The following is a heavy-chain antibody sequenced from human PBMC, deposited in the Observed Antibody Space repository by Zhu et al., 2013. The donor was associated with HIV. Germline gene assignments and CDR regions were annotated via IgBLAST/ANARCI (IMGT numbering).Heavy chain of an antibody. CDR2: INPNSGGT. Sequence: QVHLVQSGAEVKKPGASVKVSCKTSGYTFSGYYLHWVRQAPGQGLEWMGWINPNSGGTNYAQNFQGRVTMTRDTSISTAYMELSRLRSDDTAVYYCAREGWIYAFDIWGQGTMVTVSS. J-gene: IGHJ3*02. CDR1: GYTFSGYY. V-gene: IGHV1-2*02. CDR3: AREGWIYAFDI. D-gene: IGHD2-2*03.